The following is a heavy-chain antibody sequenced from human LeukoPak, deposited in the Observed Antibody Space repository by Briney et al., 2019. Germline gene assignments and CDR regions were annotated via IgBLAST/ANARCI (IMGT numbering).Heavy chain of an antibody. D-gene: IGHD2-2*01. J-gene: IGHJ3*02. CDR2: IYYSGST. CDR3: ASSLPAAILGAFDI. V-gene: IGHV4-59*08. CDR1: GGSISSYY. Sequence: SETLSLTCTVSGGSISSYYWSWIRQPPGKGLEWIGYIYYSGSTNYNPSLKSRVTIPVDTSKNQFSLKLSSVTAADTAVYYCASSLPAAILGAFDIWGQGTMVTVSS.